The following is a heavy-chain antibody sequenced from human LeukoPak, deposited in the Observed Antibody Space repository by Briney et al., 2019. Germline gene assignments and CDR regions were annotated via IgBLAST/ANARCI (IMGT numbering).Heavy chain of an antibody. CDR1: GYSFTSYW. J-gene: IGHJ4*02. CDR3: ARINAAASYYFDY. CDR2: IYPGDSDT. D-gene: IGHD2-2*01. Sequence: GESLKISCKGSGYSFTSYWIGWVRQIPGKGLEWMGIIYPGDSDTRYSPSFQGQVTISADKSISAAYLQWSSLKASDTAMYYCARINAAASYYFDYWGQGTLVTVSP. V-gene: IGHV5-51*01.